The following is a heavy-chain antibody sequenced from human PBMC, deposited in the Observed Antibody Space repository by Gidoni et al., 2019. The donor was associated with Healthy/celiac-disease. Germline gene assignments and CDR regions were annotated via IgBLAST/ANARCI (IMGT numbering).Heavy chain of an antibody. CDR2: IKQDGSEK. D-gene: IGHD3-3*01. CDR3: AREVRVLEWLLSGHGFRFDP. CDR1: GFTFSSYW. J-gene: IGHJ5*02. V-gene: IGHV3-7*01. Sequence: EVQLVESGGGLVQPGGSLRLSCAASGFTFSSYWMSWVRQAPGKGLEWVANIKQDGSEKYYVDSVKGRFTISRDNAKNSLYLQMNSLRAEDTAVYYCAREVRVLEWLLSGHGFRFDPWGQGTLVTVSS.